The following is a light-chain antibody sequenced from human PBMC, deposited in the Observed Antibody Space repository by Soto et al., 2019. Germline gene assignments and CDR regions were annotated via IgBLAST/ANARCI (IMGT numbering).Light chain of an antibody. CDR3: SSYTSGSTYV. J-gene: IGLJ1*01. CDR1: SSDVGGHNY. Sequence: QSVLTQPASVSGSPGQSITISCTGTSSDVGGHNYVSWYQQHPGKAPKLMIYEVSNRPSGVSNRFSGSKSGNTASLTISGLQAEDEADYYCSSYTSGSTYVLGTGTKVTV. V-gene: IGLV2-14*01. CDR2: EVS.